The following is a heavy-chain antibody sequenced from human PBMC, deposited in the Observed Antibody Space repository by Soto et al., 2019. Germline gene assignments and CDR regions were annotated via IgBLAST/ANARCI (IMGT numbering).Heavy chain of an antibody. CDR3: ARSRNSAVADSFDF. Sequence: GSLRLSCAASGFTFRNYAIHWVRQAPGKGLEWVAVISRDGSHKYYLDSVKGRFTISRDNSKDTVNLLMNSLRDDDSAMYYCARSRNSAVADSFDFWGQGTLVTVSS. CDR2: ISRDGSHK. D-gene: IGHD1-26*01. V-gene: IGHV3-30*04. J-gene: IGHJ4*02. CDR1: GFTFRNYA.